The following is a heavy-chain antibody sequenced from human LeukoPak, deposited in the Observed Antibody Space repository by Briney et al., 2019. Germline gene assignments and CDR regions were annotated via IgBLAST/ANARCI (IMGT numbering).Heavy chain of an antibody. V-gene: IGHV3-48*03. CDR1: GFTFSSYE. CDR2: ISSSGSTI. CDR3: ARDGGPGYSSSWYLY. D-gene: IGHD6-13*01. J-gene: IGHJ4*02. Sequence: AGSLRLSCAASGFTFSSYEMNWVRQAPGKGLEWVSYISSSGSTIYYADSVKGRFTISRDNAKNSLYLQMNSLRAEDTAVYYCARDGGPGYSSSWYLYWGQGTLVTVSS.